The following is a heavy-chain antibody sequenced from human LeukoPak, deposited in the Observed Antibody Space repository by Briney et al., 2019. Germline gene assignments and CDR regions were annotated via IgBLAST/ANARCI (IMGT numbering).Heavy chain of an antibody. CDR2: IYYTGST. J-gene: IGHJ4*02. V-gene: IGHV4-59*01. CDR1: GDSISSYY. CDR3: ARGPSSGTGSTSIDY. Sequence: AETLSLTCTVSGDSISSYYWSWIRQPPGKGLEWIGYIYYTGSTNYNTSLKSRVTISVDTSKNQFSLKLSSVTAADTAVYYCARGPSSGTGSTSIDYWGQGGMVSVSS. D-gene: IGHD1-7*01.